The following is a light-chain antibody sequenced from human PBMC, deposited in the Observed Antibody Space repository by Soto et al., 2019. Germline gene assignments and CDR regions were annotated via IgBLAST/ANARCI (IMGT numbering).Light chain of an antibody. V-gene: IGLV2-23*02. CDR3: FSYAGSSTWV. CDR1: RSDIGSYNS. CDR2: GVT. Sequence: QSALTQPASLSGSPGQSITISCTGTRSDIGSYNSIAWYQQHPGKAPRVVIFGVTKRPSGISDRFSGSKSGYTASLTISGLQAEDEADYFCFSYAGSSTWVFGGGTKVNVL. J-gene: IGLJ3*02.